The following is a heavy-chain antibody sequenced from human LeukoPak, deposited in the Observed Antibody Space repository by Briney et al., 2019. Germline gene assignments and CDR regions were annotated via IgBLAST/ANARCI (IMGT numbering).Heavy chain of an antibody. Sequence: SVKVSCKASGYTFTSYGISWVRQAPGQGLEWMGRIIPIFGTANYAQKFQGRVTITTDESTSTAYMELSSLRSEDTAVYYCARAPRKLGGGDLDYWGQGTLVTVSS. CDR3: ARAPRKLGGGDLDY. CDR2: IIPIFGTA. CDR1: GYTFTSYG. D-gene: IGHD2-21*01. V-gene: IGHV1-69*05. J-gene: IGHJ4*02.